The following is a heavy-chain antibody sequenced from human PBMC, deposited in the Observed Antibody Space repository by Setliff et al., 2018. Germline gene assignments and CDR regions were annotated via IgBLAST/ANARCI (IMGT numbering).Heavy chain of an antibody. J-gene: IGHJ4*02. CDR1: GGSISSGDAS. Sequence: PSETLSLTCAVSGGSISSGDASWSWVRQPPGKGLEWIGYIYHAGSTYYNPSLESRVTISVDTSKNQFSLKLSSVTAADTAVYYCARGGQQLYYFDYWGQGTLVTVSS. D-gene: IGHD6-13*01. CDR2: IYHAGST. CDR3: ARGGQQLYYFDY. V-gene: IGHV4-30-2*01.